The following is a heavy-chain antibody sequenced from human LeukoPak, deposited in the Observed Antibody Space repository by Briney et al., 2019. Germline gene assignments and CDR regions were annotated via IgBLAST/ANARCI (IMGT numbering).Heavy chain of an antibody. V-gene: IGHV1-2*06. CDR1: GYTFTGYY. J-gene: IGHJ4*02. D-gene: IGHD4-17*01. CDR2: INPNSGGT. Sequence: GASVKVSCKASGYTFTGYYMHWVRQAPGQGLEWMGRINPNSGGTNYAQKLQGRVTMTTDTSTSTAYMELSRLRSDDTAVYYCARGPYIFYGDYTLDYWGQGTLVTVSS. CDR3: ARGPYIFYGDYTLDY.